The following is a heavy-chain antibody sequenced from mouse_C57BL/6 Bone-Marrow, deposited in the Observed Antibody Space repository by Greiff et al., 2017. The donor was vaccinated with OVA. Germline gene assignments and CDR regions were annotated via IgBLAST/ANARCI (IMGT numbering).Heavy chain of an antibody. CDR1: GYTFTSYW. CDR3: VYGNFSWGFDV. J-gene: IGHJ1*03. CDR2: IDPSDSYT. D-gene: IGHD2-1*01. V-gene: IGHV1-69*01. Sequence: QVQLQQPGAELVMPGASVKLSCKASGYTFTSYWMHWVKQRPGQGLEWIGEIDPSDSYTNYNQKFKGKSTLTVDKSSSTAYMQLSSLTSEDSAVYYCVYGNFSWGFDVWGTGTTVTVSS.